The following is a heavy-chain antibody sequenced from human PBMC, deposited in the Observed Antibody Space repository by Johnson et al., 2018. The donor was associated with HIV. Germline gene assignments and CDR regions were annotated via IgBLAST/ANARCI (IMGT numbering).Heavy chain of an antibody. CDR1: GFTVNSNY. D-gene: IGHD1-26*01. V-gene: IGHV3-66*01. Sequence: EVQLVESGGGLVQPGGSLRLSCAASGFTVNSNYMSWVRQAPGKGLEWVSVIYSGGSTYYADSVKGRFTISRDNSKNTLYLQMNSLRAEDTALYYCARERGSWSYYSAFDIWGQGTMVTVSS. CDR3: ARERGSWSYYSAFDI. CDR2: IYSGGST. J-gene: IGHJ3*02.